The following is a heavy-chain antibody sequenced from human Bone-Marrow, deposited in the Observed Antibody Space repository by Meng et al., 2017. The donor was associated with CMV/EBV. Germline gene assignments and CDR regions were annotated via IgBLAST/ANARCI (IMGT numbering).Heavy chain of an antibody. CDR3: ARENSGLDY. J-gene: IGHJ4*02. CDR2: IEPGGGDI. CDR1: GFTFRDYW. Sequence: GESLKISCTTSGFTFRDYWMNWVRQAPGKGLEWVANIEPGGGDINYVGSVRGRFTISRDDAKNSLYLQMHSLRDEDTAVYYCARENSGLDYWGQGTLVTASS. V-gene: IGHV3-7*01.